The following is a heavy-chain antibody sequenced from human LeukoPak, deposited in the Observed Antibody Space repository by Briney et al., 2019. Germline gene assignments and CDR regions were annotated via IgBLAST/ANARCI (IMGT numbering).Heavy chain of an antibody. CDR1: GYSFSSYW. V-gene: IGHV5-51*01. CDR3: ARASRDGYKQNFDH. J-gene: IGHJ4*02. D-gene: IGHD5-24*01. CDR2: IYPGGSET. Sequence: GESLKISCKGLGYSFSSYWNAWVRQRPGKGLEWMVIIYPGGSETRYDPSFQGQVTISADSSTSTAYLQWSRLRASDTAMYYCARASRDGYKQNFDHWGQGTLVTVSS.